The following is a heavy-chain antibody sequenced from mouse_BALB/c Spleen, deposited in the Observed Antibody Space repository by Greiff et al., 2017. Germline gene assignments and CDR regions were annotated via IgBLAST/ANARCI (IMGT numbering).Heavy chain of an antibody. CDR3: ARPMPHGYFDD. CDR2: INPGSGGT. J-gene: IGHJ2*01. Sequence: QVQLQQSGAELVRPGTSVKVSCKASGYAFTNYLIEWVKQRPGQGLEWIGVINPGSGGTNYNEKFKGKATLTADKSSSTAYMQLSSLTSDDSAVYFCARPMPHGYFDDWGQGTTLTVSS. D-gene: IGHD6-1*01. V-gene: IGHV1-54*01. CDR1: GYAFTNYL.